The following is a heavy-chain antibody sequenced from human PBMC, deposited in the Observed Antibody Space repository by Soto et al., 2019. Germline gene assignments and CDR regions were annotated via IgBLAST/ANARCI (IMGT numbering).Heavy chain of an antibody. J-gene: IGHJ6*03. V-gene: IGHV4-59*01. CDR1: GGSISSYY. D-gene: IGHD5-12*01. CDR2: IYYSGST. Sequence: SETLSLTCTVSGGSISSYYWSWIRQPPGKGLEWIGYIYYSGSTNYNPSLKSRVTISVDTSKNQFSLKLSSVTAADTAVYYCARDRGLGYYYYYYMDVWGKGTTVTVSS. CDR3: ARDRGLGYYYYYYMDV.